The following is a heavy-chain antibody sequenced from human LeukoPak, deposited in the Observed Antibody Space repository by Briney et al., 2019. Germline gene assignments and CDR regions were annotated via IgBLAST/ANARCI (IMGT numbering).Heavy chain of an antibody. CDR1: GFTFSSYA. CDR3: ARTYYDILTGYNPYFDY. CDR2: ITASSTAI. Sequence: KTGGSLRLSCAASGFTFSSYAMSWVRQAPGKGLEWVSSITASSTAIYSADSVKGRFTISRDNAKNFLYLQMNSLRAEDTAVYYCARTYYDILTGYNPYFDYWGQGILVTVSS. J-gene: IGHJ4*02. V-gene: IGHV3-21*01. D-gene: IGHD3-9*01.